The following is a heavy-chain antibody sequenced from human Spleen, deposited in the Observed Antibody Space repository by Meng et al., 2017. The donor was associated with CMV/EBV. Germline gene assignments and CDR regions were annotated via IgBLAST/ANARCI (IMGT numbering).Heavy chain of an antibody. Sequence: ASVKVSCKASGYTFTSYHMHWVQQAPGQGLEWMGIINPSGGRTSYAQKFQGRVTMTRDTSTSTFYMELSSLRSEDTAVYYCAKSGSPHTLMVYAIHGWFDPWGQGTLVTVSS. CDR3: AKSGSPHTLMVYAIHGWFDP. V-gene: IGHV1-46*01. D-gene: IGHD2-8*01. CDR2: INPSGGRT. J-gene: IGHJ5*02. CDR1: GYTFTSYH.